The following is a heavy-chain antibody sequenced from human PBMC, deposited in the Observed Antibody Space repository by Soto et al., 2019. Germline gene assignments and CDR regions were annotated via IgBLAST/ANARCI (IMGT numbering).Heavy chain of an antibody. CDR3: AQGQRYCSSASCYFVPRVDDP. J-gene: IGHJ5*02. D-gene: IGHD2-2*01. CDR2: ISSNSASV. Sequence: EVQLVESGGGLVQPGRSLRLSCAASGFTFDDHAMHWVRQGPGKGLEWVSGISSNSASVGYAESVQGRFIISRDNAQKSLYLQMNSLRPEDTAWYYCAQGQRYCSSASCYFVPRVDDPWGQGTLVTVSS. V-gene: IGHV3-9*01. CDR1: GFTFDDHA.